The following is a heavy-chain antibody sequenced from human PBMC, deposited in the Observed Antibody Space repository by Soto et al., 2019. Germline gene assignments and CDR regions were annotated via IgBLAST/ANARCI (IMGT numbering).Heavy chain of an antibody. V-gene: IGHV5-51*01. CDR2: IFPSDSDT. J-gene: IGHJ5*02. CDR3: ARKDKSGYFNWFDP. D-gene: IGHD3-22*01. Sequence: GGSLKISCSTPGYRFTSYWIAWVRQMPGKGLEWMGIIFPSDSDTRYSPSFQGQVTSSADRSTSTVFLQWASLKAPDTAVYFCARKDKSGYFNWFDPWGQGTLVTVSS. CDR1: GYRFTSYW.